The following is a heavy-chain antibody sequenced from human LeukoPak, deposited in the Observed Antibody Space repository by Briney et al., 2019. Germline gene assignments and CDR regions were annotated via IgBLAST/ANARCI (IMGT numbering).Heavy chain of an antibody. V-gene: IGHV1-18*01. CDR1: GYTFTSYG. J-gene: IGHJ4*02. Sequence: ASVKVSCKASGYTFTSYGISWVRQAPGQGLEWIGWISADSGNTNYVQKLQGRVTMTTDTSTSTAYMELRSLRSDDTAVYYCARALYHTFDYWGQGTLVTVSS. CDR3: ARALYHTFDY. CDR2: ISADSGNT. D-gene: IGHD2-2*01.